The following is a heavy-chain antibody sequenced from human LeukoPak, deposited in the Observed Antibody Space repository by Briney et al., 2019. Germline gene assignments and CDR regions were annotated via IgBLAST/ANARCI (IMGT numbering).Heavy chain of an antibody. D-gene: IGHD6-13*01. J-gene: IGHJ6*02. V-gene: IGHV4-34*01. CDR2: INHSGST. Sequence: PSETLSLTCAVYGGSFSGYYWSWIRQPPGKGLEWIGEINHSGSTNYNPSLKSRVTISVDTSKNQFSLKLSSVTAADTAVYYCARDKVVAAADYYYYYGMDVWGQGTTVTVSS. CDR3: ARDKVVAAADYYYYYGMDV. CDR1: GGSFSGYY.